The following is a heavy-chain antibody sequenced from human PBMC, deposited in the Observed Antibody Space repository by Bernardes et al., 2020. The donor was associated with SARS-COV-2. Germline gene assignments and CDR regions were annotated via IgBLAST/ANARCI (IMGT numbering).Heavy chain of an antibody. CDR3: ARDYYDFWSGTLGYYYYMDV. CDR1: GGSISSYY. D-gene: IGHD3-3*01. Sequence: AESLPLTCTVSGGSISSYYWSWIRQPAGKGLEWIGRIYTSGSTNYNPSLKSRVTMSVDTSKNQFSLKLSSVTAADTAVYYCARDYYDFWSGTLGYYYYMDVWGKGTTVTVSS. V-gene: IGHV4-4*07. CDR2: IYTSGST. J-gene: IGHJ6*03.